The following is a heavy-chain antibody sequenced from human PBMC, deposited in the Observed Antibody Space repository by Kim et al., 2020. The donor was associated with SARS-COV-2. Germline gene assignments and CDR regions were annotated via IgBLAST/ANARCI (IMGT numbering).Heavy chain of an antibody. CDR1: GFTLGSYC. V-gene: IGHV3-7*01. CDR2: INQGGSAT. D-gene: IGHD1-1*01. Sequence: GGSLRLSCAASGFTLGSYCMSWVRQAPGKGLEWLAYINQGGSATYYVGSVRGRFTISGDNAKNSLFLLMNSLRAEDTAVYYCVRGGRPAYF. J-gene: IGHJ2*01. CDR3: VRGGRPAYF.